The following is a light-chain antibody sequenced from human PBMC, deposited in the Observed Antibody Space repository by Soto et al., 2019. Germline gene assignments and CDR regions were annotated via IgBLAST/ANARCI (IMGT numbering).Light chain of an antibody. V-gene: IGKV3-15*01. CDR1: QSVSSS. J-gene: IGKJ2*01. Sequence: EMVMTQSPAILSVSPGERATLSCRASQSVSSSLAWYPQNPGQAPRLLLYGASPRATGIPARFSGSGSGAEFTLPISGLQSEDFAVYYCQQDNKWPYTFGHGTNLESK. CDR3: QQDNKWPYT. CDR2: GAS.